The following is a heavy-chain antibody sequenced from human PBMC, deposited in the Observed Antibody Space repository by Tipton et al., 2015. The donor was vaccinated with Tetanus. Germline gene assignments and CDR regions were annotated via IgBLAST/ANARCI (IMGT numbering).Heavy chain of an antibody. V-gene: IGHV3-23*01. Sequence: SLRLSCAVSDSIASHSYVTWVRQAPGKGLEWVASITGRGDATYYSDSVKGRFTISRDNSKNTLSLQMSSLRVEDTAMYYCARGSDIVVVPGVTRADWFDPWGQGTLVTVSS. D-gene: IGHD2-2*01. CDR3: ARGSDIVVVPGVTRADWFDP. CDR1: DSIASHSY. J-gene: IGHJ5*02. CDR2: ITGRGDAT.